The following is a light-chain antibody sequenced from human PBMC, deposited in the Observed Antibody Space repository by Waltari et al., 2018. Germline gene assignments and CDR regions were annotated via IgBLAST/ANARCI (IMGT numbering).Light chain of an antibody. Sequence: DIVMTQSPDSLAVSLGERATINCKSSQSVLYSSNNKSYLSWFQPKPGQPPKLLFYWASTREAGVPDLFSGSVSGTDFTLTISSLQAEDVAVYYCQQYYAAPWTFGQGTMVEIK. CDR3: QQYYAAPWT. V-gene: IGKV4-1*01. CDR2: WAS. CDR1: QSVLYSSNNKSY. J-gene: IGKJ1*01.